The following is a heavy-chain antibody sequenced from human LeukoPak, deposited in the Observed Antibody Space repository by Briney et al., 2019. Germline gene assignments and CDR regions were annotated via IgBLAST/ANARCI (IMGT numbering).Heavy chain of an antibody. V-gene: IGHV7-4-1*02. Sequence: ASVKVSCKASGGTFSSYAISWVRQAPGQGLEYMGWINTNTGNPTYAQGFTGRFVFSLDTSVTTTYLQINSLKAADTAVYYCTRGNDTTGYFTYWGQGTLVTVSS. CDR1: GGTFSSYA. CDR2: INTNTGNP. J-gene: IGHJ4*02. D-gene: IGHD3-9*01. CDR3: TRGNDTTGYFTY.